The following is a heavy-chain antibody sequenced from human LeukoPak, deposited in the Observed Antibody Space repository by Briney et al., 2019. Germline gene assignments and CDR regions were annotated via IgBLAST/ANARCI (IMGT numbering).Heavy chain of an antibody. D-gene: IGHD5-12*01. CDR3: AKGRKATNEGFDY. Sequence: GGSLRLSCAASGITFSSYAMHWVRQAPGKGLEWVAVISYDGSNKYYADSVKGRFTISRDNSKNTLYLQMNSLRAEDTAVYYCAKGRKATNEGFDYWGQGTLVTVSS. J-gene: IGHJ4*02. CDR1: GITFSSYA. V-gene: IGHV3-30*04. CDR2: ISYDGSNK.